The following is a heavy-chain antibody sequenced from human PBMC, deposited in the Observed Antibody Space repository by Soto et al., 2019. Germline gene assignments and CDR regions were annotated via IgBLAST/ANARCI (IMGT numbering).Heavy chain of an antibody. V-gene: IGHV1-69*13. CDR1: GGTFSSYA. J-gene: IGHJ3*02. Sequence: SVKVSCKASGGTFSSYAISWVRQAPGQGLEWMGGIIPIFGTANYAQKFQGRVTITADESTSAAYMELSSLRPEDTAVYYCASGKWRDAFDIWGQGTMVTVSS. CDR3: ASGKWRDAFDI. D-gene: IGHD3-10*01. CDR2: IIPIFGTA.